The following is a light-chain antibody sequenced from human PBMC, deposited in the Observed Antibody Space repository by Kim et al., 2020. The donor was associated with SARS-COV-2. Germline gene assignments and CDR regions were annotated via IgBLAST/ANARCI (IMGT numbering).Light chain of an antibody. V-gene: IGKV3-11*01. CDR1: QSVP. J-gene: IGKJ2*01. CDR2: DTS. Sequence: SVAPGDSATLSCRASQSVPLAWYLQKPGQAPRLLIYDTSSRATGIPARFSGSGSGTDFTLTISSLEPEDFAVYYCHQRSSWPLPYSCGQGTKLEIK. CDR3: HQRSSWPLPYS.